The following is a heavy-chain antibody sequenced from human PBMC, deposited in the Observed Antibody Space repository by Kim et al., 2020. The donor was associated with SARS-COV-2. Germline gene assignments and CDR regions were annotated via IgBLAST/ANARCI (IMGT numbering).Heavy chain of an antibody. CDR3: ATSPAYSSSWYFSPFAY. Sequence: ASVKVSCKVSGYTLTELSMHWVRHAPGKGLEWMGGFDPEDGETIYAQRFQGRVTMTEDTSTDTAYMELSSLRSEDTAVYYCATSPAYSSSWYFSPFAYWGQGTLVTVSS. CDR2: FDPEDGET. V-gene: IGHV1-24*01. D-gene: IGHD6-13*01. CDR1: GYTLTELS. J-gene: IGHJ4*02.